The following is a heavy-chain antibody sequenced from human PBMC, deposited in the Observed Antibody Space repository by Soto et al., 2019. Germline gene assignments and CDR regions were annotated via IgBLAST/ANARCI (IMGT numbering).Heavy chain of an antibody. J-gene: IGHJ3*02. CDR3: ATEPLDYYGSGRDAFDI. Sequence: ASVKVSCKASGYIFTNYDMHWVRQAPGQRLEWMGRIIGGNGDTKYPQKFQGRVTMTRNTSASTAYMELSSLRSEDTAVYYCATEPLDYYGSGRDAFDIWGQGTMVTVSS. CDR2: IIGGNGDT. D-gene: IGHD3-10*01. CDR1: GYIFTNYD. V-gene: IGHV1-3*01.